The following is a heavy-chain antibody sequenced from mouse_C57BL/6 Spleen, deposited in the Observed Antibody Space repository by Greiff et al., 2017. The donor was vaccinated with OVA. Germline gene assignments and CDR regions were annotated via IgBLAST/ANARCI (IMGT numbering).Heavy chain of an antibody. J-gene: IGHJ3*01. CDR1: GYTFTDYE. D-gene: IGHD2-4*01. Sequence: VQLVESGAELVRPGASVTLSCKASGYTFTDYEMHWVKQTPVHGLEWIGAIDPETGGTAYNQKFKGKAILTADKSSSTAYMELRSLTSEDSAVYYCTGITRAYWGQGTLVTVSA. CDR2: IDPETGGT. V-gene: IGHV1-15*01. CDR3: TGITRAY.